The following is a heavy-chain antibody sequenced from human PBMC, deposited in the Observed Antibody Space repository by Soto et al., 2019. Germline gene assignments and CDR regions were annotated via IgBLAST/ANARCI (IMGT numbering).Heavy chain of an antibody. D-gene: IGHD2-21*02. CDR2: ISSNGGST. CDR1: GFTFSSYA. J-gene: IGHJ4*02. V-gene: IGHV3-64*01. Sequence: EVQLVESGGGLVQPGGSLRLSCAASGFTFSSYAMHWVRQAPGKGLEYVSAISSNGGSTYYANSVKGRFTISRDNSKNPLYLQMGSLRAEDMAVYYCARATAGSAWGLCGGDCYSGFVDYWGQGTLVTVSS. CDR3: ARATAGSAWGLCGGDCYSGFVDY.